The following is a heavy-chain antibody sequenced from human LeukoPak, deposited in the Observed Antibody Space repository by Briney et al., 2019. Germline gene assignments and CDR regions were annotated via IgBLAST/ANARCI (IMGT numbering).Heavy chain of an antibody. V-gene: IGHV3-7*01. CDR1: GFTFSSYW. CDR3: ARDEYSSGWYNYFQH. Sequence: GGSLRLSCAASGFTFSSYWMSWVRQAPGKGLEWVANIKQDGSEKYYEDSVKGRFTISRDNAKNSLYLQMNSLRAEDTAVYYCARDEYSSGWYNYFQHWGQGTLVTVSS. J-gene: IGHJ1*01. CDR2: IKQDGSEK. D-gene: IGHD6-19*01.